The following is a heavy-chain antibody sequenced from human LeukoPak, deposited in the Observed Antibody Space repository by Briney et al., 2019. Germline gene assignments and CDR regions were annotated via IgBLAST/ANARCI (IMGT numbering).Heavy chain of an antibody. J-gene: IGHJ4*02. CDR2: INTNTGNP. D-gene: IGHD3-22*01. CDR1: GYTFTSYY. CDR3: ARDFNYYDSSGYFY. Sequence: ASVKVSCKASGYTFTSYYMHWVRQAPGQGLEWMGWINTNTGNPTYAQGFTGRFVFSLDTSVSTAYLQISSLKAEDTAVYYCARDFNYYDSSGYFYWGQGTLVTVSS. V-gene: IGHV7-4-1*02.